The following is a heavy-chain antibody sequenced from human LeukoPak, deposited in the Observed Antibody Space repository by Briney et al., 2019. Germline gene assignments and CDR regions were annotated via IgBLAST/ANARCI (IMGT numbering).Heavy chain of an antibody. V-gene: IGHV3-30*02. CDR1: GFTFSNYG. Sequence: PGGSLRLSCAASGFTFSNYGMHWVRQAPGKGLEWVAFIRYDGSNKYYADSVKGRFTISRDNSKNTLYLQMNSLRAEDTAVYYCARDRRFLAGMGYWGQGTLVTVSS. CDR3: ARDRRFLAGMGY. J-gene: IGHJ4*02. CDR2: IRYDGSNK. D-gene: IGHD3-3*01.